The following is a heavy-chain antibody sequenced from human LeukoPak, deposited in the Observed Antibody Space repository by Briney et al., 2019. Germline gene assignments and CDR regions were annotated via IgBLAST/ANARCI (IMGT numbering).Heavy chain of an antibody. Sequence: PSETLSLTCAVYGGSFSGYYWSWIRQPPGKGLEWIGEINHSGSTNYNPSLKSRVTISVDTSKNQFSLKLGSVTAADTAVYYCARGLTYYYDSSGYRNWFDPRGQGTLVTVSS. CDR1: GGSFSGYY. V-gene: IGHV4-34*01. D-gene: IGHD3-22*01. CDR3: ARGLTYYYDSSGYRNWFDP. J-gene: IGHJ5*02. CDR2: INHSGST.